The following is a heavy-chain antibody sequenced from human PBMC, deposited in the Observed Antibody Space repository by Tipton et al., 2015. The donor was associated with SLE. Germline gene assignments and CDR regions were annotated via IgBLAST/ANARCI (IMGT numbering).Heavy chain of an antibody. V-gene: IGHV3-49*03. CDR2: IRSKAYGGTT. J-gene: IGHJ6*02. D-gene: IGHD3-22*01. CDR1: GFTFGDYA. Sequence: SLRLSCTASGFTFGDYAMSWFRQAPGKGLEWVGFIRSKAYGGTTEYAASVEGRFTISRDDSKSIAYLQMNSLKTEDTAVYYCTRDLDYYDSSGYDYYYGMDVWGQGTTVTVSS. CDR3: TRDLDYYDSSGYDYYYGMDV.